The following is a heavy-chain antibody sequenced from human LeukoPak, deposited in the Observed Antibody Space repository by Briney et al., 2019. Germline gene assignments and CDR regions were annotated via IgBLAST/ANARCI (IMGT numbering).Heavy chain of an antibody. J-gene: IGHJ6*03. D-gene: IGHD2-2*01. CDR2: IIPIFGTA. V-gene: IGHV1-69*05. CDR3: ARNPVQGCSSTSCYRYYYYYMDV. Sequence: ASVKVSCKASGGTFSSYAISWVRQAPGQGLEWMGGIIPIFGTANYAQKFQGRVTITTDESTSTAYMELSSLRSEDTAVYYCARNPVQGCSSTSCYRYYYYYMDVWGKGTTVTVSS. CDR1: GGTFSSYA.